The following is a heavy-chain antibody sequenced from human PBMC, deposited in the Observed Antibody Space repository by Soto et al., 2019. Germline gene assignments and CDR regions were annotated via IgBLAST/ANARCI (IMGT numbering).Heavy chain of an antibody. CDR3: ARVRRYFDWLLFFDY. CDR2: IYYSGST. J-gene: IGHJ4*02. CDR1: GGSISSGDYY. V-gene: IGHV4-30-4*01. D-gene: IGHD3-9*01. Sequence: SETLSLTCTVSGGSISSGDYYWSWIRQPPGKGLEWIGYIYYSGSTYYNPSLKSRVTISVDTSKNQFSLKLSSVTAADTAVYYCARVRRYFDWLLFFDYWGQGTLVTVSS.